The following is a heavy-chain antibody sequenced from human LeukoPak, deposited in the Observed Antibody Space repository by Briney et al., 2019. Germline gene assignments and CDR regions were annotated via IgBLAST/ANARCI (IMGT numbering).Heavy chain of an antibody. J-gene: IGHJ4*02. CDR2: ISYDGSNK. CDR1: GFTFSSYG. Sequence: GRSLRLSCAASGFTFSSYGMHWVRQAPGKGLEWVADISYDGSNKYYADSVKGRFTISRDNSKNTLYLQMNSLRAEDTPVYYCAKDLVRLWFWELVDYWGQGTLVTVSS. CDR3: AKDLVRLWFWELVDY. V-gene: IGHV3-30*18. D-gene: IGHD3-10*01.